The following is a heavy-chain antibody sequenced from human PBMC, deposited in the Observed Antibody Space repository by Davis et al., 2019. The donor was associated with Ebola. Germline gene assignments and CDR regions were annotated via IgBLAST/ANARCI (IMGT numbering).Heavy chain of an antibody. J-gene: IGHJ4*02. D-gene: IGHD3-16*01. CDR2: INDDGSST. CDR1: GFTFSNYW. Sequence: PGGSLRLSCAASGFTFSNYWMHWVRQVPGKGLVWVSRINDDGSSTTYADFVRGRFTISRDNAKNTLYLQMNSLRAEDTAVYYCARVWDLYYFDYWGQGTLVTVSS. CDR3: ARVWDLYYFDY. V-gene: IGHV3-74*01.